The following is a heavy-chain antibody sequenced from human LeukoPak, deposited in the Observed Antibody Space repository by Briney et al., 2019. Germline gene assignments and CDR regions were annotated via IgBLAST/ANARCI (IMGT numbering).Heavy chain of an antibody. CDR2: ISYDGSNK. D-gene: IGHD1-26*01. CDR3: AKSGSYYYFDF. CDR1: GFTFSSYA. Sequence: GGSLRLSCAASGFTFSSYAMHWVRQAPGKGPEWVAVISYDGSNKYYADSVKGRFTISRDNSKNTLYLQMNSLRAEDTAVYYCAKSGSYYYFDFWGQGTLVTVSS. V-gene: IGHV3-30*04. J-gene: IGHJ4*02.